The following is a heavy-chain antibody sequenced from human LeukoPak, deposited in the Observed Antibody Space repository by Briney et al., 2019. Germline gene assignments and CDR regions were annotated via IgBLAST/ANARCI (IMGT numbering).Heavy chain of an antibody. CDR2: LYSGGDT. D-gene: IGHD3-22*01. CDR3: ARGHYYDS. CDR1: GFTVSSNY. J-gene: IGHJ4*02. V-gene: IGHV3-53*01. Sequence: AGGSLRLSCAASGFTVSSNYMSWVRQAPGKGLEWVSILYSGGDTYYADSVKGRFTIPRDNSKNTLYLQMNSLRAEDTAVYFCARGHYYDSWGQGTLVTVSS.